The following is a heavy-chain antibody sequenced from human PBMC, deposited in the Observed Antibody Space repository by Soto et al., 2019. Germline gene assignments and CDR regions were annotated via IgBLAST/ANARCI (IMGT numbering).Heavy chain of an antibody. CDR2: IYYSGST. CDR3: ARGLRPNVLRFLEWLPAFSYYYYMDV. J-gene: IGHJ6*03. V-gene: IGHV4-59*08. Sequence: SETLSLTCTVSGGSISSYYWSWIRQPPGKGLEWIGYIYYSGSTNYNPSLKSRVTISVDTSKNQFSLKLSSVTAADTAVYYCARGLRPNVLRFLEWLPAFSYYYYMDVWGKGTTVTVSS. CDR1: GGSISSYY. D-gene: IGHD3-3*01.